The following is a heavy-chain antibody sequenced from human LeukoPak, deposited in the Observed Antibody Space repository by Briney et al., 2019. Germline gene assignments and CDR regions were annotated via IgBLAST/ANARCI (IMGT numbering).Heavy chain of an antibody. D-gene: IGHD3-16*01. V-gene: IGHV3-66*02. CDR2: IYSDGGT. CDR1: GFTVSAKY. J-gene: IGHJ5*01. Sequence: GGSLRLSCAASGFTVSAKYMSWVRQGPGKGLGWISSIYSDGGTNYADSVKGRFTISRDNSKNTLYLQMNSLRPEDTAVYYCARDGGFGGPGGDNWFDSWGQGALVTVSS. CDR3: ARDGGFGGPGGDNWFDS.